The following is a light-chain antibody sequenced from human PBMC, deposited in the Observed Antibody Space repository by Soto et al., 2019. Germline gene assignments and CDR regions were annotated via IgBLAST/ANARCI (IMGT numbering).Light chain of an antibody. CDR1: QSVSSNY. CDR3: NQYGSSPPT. J-gene: IGKJ1*01. Sequence: EIVLTQSPGTLSLSPGERATLSCRASQSVSSNYLAWYQRKPGQAPRLLIYGASSRAINIPNRFSGSGSGTDFTLTITRLEPEDFAVYYCNQYGSSPPTFGQGTKVEI. CDR2: GAS. V-gene: IGKV3-20*01.